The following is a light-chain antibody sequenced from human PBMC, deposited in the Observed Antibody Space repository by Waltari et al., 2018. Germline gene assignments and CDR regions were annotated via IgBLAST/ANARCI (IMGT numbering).Light chain of an antibody. J-gene: IGLJ2*01. CDR3: SSYIDSSTLEL. V-gene: IGLV2-14*03. Sequence: QSALTQPASVSGSPGPSITISCTGTSSDVADYNYVSWYQQHPGKAPKLMIYDVSNRPSGVSNRFSGSKSGNTASLTISGLQAEDEADYYCSSYIDSSTLELFGGGTSLTVL. CDR1: SSDVADYNY. CDR2: DVS.